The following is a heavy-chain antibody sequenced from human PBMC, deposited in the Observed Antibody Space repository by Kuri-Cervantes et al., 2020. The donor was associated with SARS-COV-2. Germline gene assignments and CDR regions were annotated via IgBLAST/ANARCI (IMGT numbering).Heavy chain of an antibody. Sequence: GSLRLSCAVSGYSISSSYYWSWIRQPPGKGLEWIGYIYYSGSTNYNPSLKSRVTISVDTSKNQFSLKLSSVTAADTAVYYCARAIAVAGEVDYWGQGTLVTVSS. CDR2: IYYSGST. J-gene: IGHJ4*02. CDR3: ARAIAVAGEVDY. CDR1: GYSISSSYY. V-gene: IGHV4-61*01. D-gene: IGHD6-19*01.